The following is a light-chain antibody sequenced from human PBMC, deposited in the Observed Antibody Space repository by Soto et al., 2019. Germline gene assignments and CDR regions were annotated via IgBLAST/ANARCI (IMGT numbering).Light chain of an antibody. J-gene: IGKJ5*01. CDR3: QQYYHVPVT. Sequence: DIVMTQSPDSLSVPLGERATISCKPSQTLLYSSNNKNYLAWFQQKPGQPPKPLIYWASTRNSGVPDRFSGSGSGTDFTLSISGLQAEDAAIYYCQQYYHVPVTFGQGTRLEI. CDR2: WAS. CDR1: QTLLYSSNNKNY. V-gene: IGKV4-1*01.